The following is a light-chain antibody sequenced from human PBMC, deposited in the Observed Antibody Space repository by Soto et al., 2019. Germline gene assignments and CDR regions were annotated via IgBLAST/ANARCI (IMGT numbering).Light chain of an antibody. J-gene: IGKJ1*01. CDR3: QQWRT. V-gene: IGKV4-1*01. Sequence: DIVMTQSPDSLAVSLGERATIKCKSSQSVLYSSNNKNYLAWYQQKPGQPPKLLIYWASTRESGVPDRFSGSGSGTDFTLTISSLQAEDVAVYYCQQWRTFGQGTKVDIK. CDR1: QSVLYSSNNKNY. CDR2: WAS.